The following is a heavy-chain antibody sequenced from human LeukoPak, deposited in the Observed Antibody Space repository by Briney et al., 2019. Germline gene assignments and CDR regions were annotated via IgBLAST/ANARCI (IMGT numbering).Heavy chain of an antibody. CDR2: IYGGGSP. CDR1: GFVIACYN. D-gene: IGHD6-6*01. V-gene: IGHV3-66*01. J-gene: IGHJ4*02. CDR3: ASYLNKARFDI. Sequence: PGGSLRLCHVSSGFVIACYNLSWVRQAPGKGLEWVSAIYGGGSPYYADSVKGRITISRDTSKSTLYLQMNSLRAEDTAVYYCASYLNKARFDIWGQGTLVTVSS.